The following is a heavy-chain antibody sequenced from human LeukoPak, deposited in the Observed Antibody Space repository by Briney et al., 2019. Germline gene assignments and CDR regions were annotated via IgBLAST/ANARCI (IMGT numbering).Heavy chain of an antibody. V-gene: IGHV3-23*01. CDR2: ISGSGGRT. Sequence: GGSLMLSCAASGFSFSTYVMTWVRQAPGKGLEWVSGISGSGGRTYYADSVKGRFTISRDNSKNTLYLQMNSLRAEDTAVYYCATDAAYCGGTTCYARFDYWGQGTLVTVSS. CDR1: GFSFSTYV. D-gene: IGHD2-2*01. J-gene: IGHJ4*02. CDR3: ATDAAYCGGTTCYARFDY.